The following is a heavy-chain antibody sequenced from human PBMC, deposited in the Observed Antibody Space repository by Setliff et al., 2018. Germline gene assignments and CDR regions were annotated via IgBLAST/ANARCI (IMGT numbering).Heavy chain of an antibody. CDR2: IIPILGIA. CDR3: ARNGDSSGYSYDAFDI. D-gene: IGHD3-22*01. Sequence: SVKVSCKASGGTFSSYAISWVRQAPGQGLEWMGGIIPILGIANYAQKFQGRVTITADKYTSTAYMELSSLRSEDTAVYYCARNGDSSGYSYDAFDIWGQGTMVTVSS. V-gene: IGHV1-69*10. CDR1: GGTFSSYA. J-gene: IGHJ3*02.